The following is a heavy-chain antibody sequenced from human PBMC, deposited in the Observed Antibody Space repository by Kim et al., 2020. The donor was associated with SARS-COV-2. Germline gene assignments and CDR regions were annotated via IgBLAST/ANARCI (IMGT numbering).Heavy chain of an antibody. J-gene: IGHJ6*02. CDR2: ISAYNGNT. D-gene: IGHD3-10*01. CDR3: ARAGGFGELFGGYYYYYGMDV. Sequence: ASVKVSCKASGYTFTSYGISWVRQAPGQGLEWMGWISAYNGNTNYAQKLQGRVTMTTDTSTSTAYMELRSLRSDDTAVYYCARAGGFGELFGGYYYYYGMDVWGQGTTVTVSS. CDR1: GYTFTSYG. V-gene: IGHV1-18*01.